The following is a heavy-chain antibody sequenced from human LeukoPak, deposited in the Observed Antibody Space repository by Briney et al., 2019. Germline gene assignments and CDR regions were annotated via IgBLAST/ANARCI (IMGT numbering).Heavy chain of an antibody. J-gene: IGHJ3*02. V-gene: IGHV3-48*04. CDR2: ISSSSSTI. CDR3: AREIVVVVAASYDAFDI. CDR1: GFTFSSYS. D-gene: IGHD2-15*01. Sequence: PGGSLRLSCAASGFTFSSYSMNWVRQAPGKGLEWVSYISSSSSTIYYADSVKGRFTISGDNAKNSLYLQMNSLRAEDTAVYYCAREIVVVVAASYDAFDIWGQGTMVTVSS.